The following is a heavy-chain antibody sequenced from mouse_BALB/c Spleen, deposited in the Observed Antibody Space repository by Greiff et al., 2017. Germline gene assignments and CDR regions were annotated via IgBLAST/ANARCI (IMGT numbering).Heavy chain of an antibody. Sequence: EVKLMESGGGLVQPGGSLKLSCAASGFTFSSYTMSWVRQTPEKRLEWVAYISNGGGSTYYPDTVKGRFTISRDNAKNTLYLQMSSLKSEDTAMYYCARHGLGGYFDYWGQGTTLTVSS. CDR1: GFTFSSYT. V-gene: IGHV5-12-2*01. CDR2: ISNGGGST. J-gene: IGHJ2*01. CDR3: ARHGLGGYFDY. D-gene: IGHD4-1*01.